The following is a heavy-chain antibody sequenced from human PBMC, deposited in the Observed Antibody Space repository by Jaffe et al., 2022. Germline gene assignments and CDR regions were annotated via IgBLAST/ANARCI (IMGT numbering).Heavy chain of an antibody. J-gene: IGHJ4*02. V-gene: IGHV3-30*02. Sequence: QVQLVESGGGVVQPGGSLRLSCAASGFTFSSYGMHWVRQAPGKGLEWVAFIRYDGSNKYYADSVKGRFTISRDNSKNTLYLQMNSLRAEDTAVYYCAKDPDAKGYCTGGVCYTISEFGLDYWGQGTLVTVSS. CDR2: IRYDGSNK. D-gene: IGHD2-8*02. CDR1: GFTFSSYG. CDR3: AKDPDAKGYCTGGVCYTISEFGLDY.